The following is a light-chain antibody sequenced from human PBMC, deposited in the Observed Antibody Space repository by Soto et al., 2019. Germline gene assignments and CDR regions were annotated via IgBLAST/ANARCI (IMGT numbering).Light chain of an antibody. CDR1: QNIDNK. CDR3: QQFHYWWT. V-gene: IGKV3-15*01. CDR2: DAS. J-gene: IGKJ1*01. Sequence: ESVMTQSPATLSVSPEERATLSCRASQNIDNKLVWYQQKPGQVPRLLIYDASTRATGIPARFSGSGSGTEFTLTISSLQSEDFAFYYCQQFHYWWTFGQGTKVDIK.